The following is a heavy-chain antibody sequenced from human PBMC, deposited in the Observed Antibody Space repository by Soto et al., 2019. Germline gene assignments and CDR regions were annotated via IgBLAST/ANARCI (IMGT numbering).Heavy chain of an antibody. CDR2: FDPEDGET. V-gene: IGHV1-24*01. CDR1: GYTLTELS. D-gene: IGHD3-10*01. Sequence: ASVKVSCKVSGYTLTELSMHWVRQAPGKGLEWMGGFDPEDGETIYAQKFQGRVTMTEDTSTDTAYMELSSLRSEDTAVYYCATPSGRYHDAFDIWRQRTMVTVSS. CDR3: ATPSGRYHDAFDI. J-gene: IGHJ3*02.